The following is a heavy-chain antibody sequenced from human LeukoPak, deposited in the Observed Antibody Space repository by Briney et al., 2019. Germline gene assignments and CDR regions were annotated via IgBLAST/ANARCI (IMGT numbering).Heavy chain of an antibody. D-gene: IGHD5-24*01. CDR2: MYHSGST. V-gene: IGHV4-38-2*02. CDR3: ARVRGGYPDYYYYYMDV. Sequence: SETLSLTCSVSGYSISSAYYWGWIRQPPGKGLEWIGTMYHSGSTNYNPSLKSRVAISVDKSKNQFSLKLSSVTAADTAVYYCARVRGGYPDYYYYYMDVWGKGTTVTVSS. J-gene: IGHJ6*03. CDR1: GYSISSAYY.